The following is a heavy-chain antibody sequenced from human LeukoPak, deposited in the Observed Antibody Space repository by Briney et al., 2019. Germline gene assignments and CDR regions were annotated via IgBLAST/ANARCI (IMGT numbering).Heavy chain of an antibody. CDR3: AREIRSGNIAARQEDWFDP. CDR2: INTNTGNP. Sequence: GASVKVSCKASGYTFTSYAMNWVRQAPGQGLEWMGWINTNTGNPTYAQGFTGRFVFSLDTSVSTAYLQISSLKAEDTAVYCCAREIRSGNIAARQEDWFDPWGQGTLVTVSS. V-gene: IGHV7-4-1*02. CDR1: GYTFTSYA. J-gene: IGHJ5*02. D-gene: IGHD6-6*01.